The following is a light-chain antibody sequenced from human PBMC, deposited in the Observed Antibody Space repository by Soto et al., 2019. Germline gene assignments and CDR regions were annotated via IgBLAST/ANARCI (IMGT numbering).Light chain of an antibody. CDR3: QQYGSSTWT. J-gene: IGKJ1*01. CDR1: QSVSNNY. V-gene: IGKV3-20*01. CDR2: AAS. Sequence: EIVLTQSPGTLSLSPGERATLSCRASQSVSNNYLAWYRQKPGQAPRLLIYAASSRATGIPDRFSGSGSGTDFTLTINRLEPEDFVLYYCQQYGSSTWTFGQGTKVEI.